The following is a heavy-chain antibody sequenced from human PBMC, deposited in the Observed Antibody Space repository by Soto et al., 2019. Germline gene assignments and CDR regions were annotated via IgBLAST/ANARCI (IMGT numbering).Heavy chain of an antibody. Sequence: EVQLLESGGGLVQPGGSLRLSCAASGFTFRSYAMSWVRQAPGKGLERVSAITGSGGTTYYTDSVKGRFTISRDNYKNXMYLQMNSLRAEDTAVYYCAKDLGSSTWYDGGFDYWGQGNLVTVSS. D-gene: IGHD6-13*01. CDR3: AKDLGSSTWYDGGFDY. CDR2: ITGSGGTT. V-gene: IGHV3-23*01. CDR1: GFTFRSYA. J-gene: IGHJ4*02.